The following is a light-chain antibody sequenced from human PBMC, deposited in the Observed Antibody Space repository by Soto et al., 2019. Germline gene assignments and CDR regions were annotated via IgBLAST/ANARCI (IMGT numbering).Light chain of an antibody. CDR2: AAS. Sequence: ITMSQSPSSVSASVGDRVTITCRASQGIKNDLNWYQQKPGKAPNLLIYAASSLQSGVPSRFSGSGSGTDFTLTISSLQPEDFATYYCLQDYSYPRTFGQGTKVDI. CDR3: LQDYSYPRT. V-gene: IGKV1-6*01. CDR1: QGIKND. J-gene: IGKJ1*01.